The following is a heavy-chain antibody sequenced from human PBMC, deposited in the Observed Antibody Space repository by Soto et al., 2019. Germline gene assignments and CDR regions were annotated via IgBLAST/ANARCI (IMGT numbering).Heavy chain of an antibody. Sequence: SETLSLTCTVSGASISNGGYYWSWIRRHPGKGLEFIGYIYNTGSTTYNPSLRSRITISLDTSENLFSLRLRSVTAADTAIYYCAKVNYYAGSGYRDGPYYFDYWGQGALVTVSS. CDR1: GASISNGGYY. CDR2: IYNTGST. J-gene: IGHJ4*02. CDR3: AKVNYYAGSGYRDGPYYFDY. V-gene: IGHV4-31*03. D-gene: IGHD3-22*01.